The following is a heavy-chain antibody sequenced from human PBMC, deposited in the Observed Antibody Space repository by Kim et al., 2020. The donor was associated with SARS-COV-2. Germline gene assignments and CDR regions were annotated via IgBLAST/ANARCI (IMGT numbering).Heavy chain of an antibody. J-gene: IGHJ6*02. Sequence: AAPVKGRFTISRDDSKNTLYLQMNSLKTEDTAVYYCTTDSGSYYGGGMDVWGQGTTVTVSS. D-gene: IGHD1-26*01. V-gene: IGHV3-15*01. CDR3: TTDSGSYYGGGMDV.